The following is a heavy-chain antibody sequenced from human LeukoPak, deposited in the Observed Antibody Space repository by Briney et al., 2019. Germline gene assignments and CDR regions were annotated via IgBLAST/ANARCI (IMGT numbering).Heavy chain of an antibody. V-gene: IGHV3-21*04. D-gene: IGHD2-2*01. CDR3: ARGGGYCSSTSCPLYYFDY. CDR2: ISSSSSYI. Sequence: PGGSLRLSCAASGFTFSSYSMNWVRQAPGKGREWVSSISSSSSYIYYADSVKGRFTISRDNAKNSLYLQMNSLRAEDTAVYYCARGGGYCSSTSCPLYYFDYWGQGTLVTVSS. CDR1: GFTFSSYS. J-gene: IGHJ4*02.